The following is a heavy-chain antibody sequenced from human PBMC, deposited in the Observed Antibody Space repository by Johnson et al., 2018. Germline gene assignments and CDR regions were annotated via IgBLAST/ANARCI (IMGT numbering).Heavy chain of an antibody. CDR2: ISTSRIYI. D-gene: IGHD5-24*01. CDR3: AKDRTGNWHGHFQY. J-gene: IGHJ1*01. CDR1: GFTFGDYA. V-gene: IGHV3-21*01. Sequence: VQLQESGGGLVKPGGSLRLSCEASGFTFGDYAMNWVRQAPGKGLEWVSYISTSRIYIYYADSVKGRFTISRDNSNDALSLQMVSLRAEDTAGYYCAKDRTGNWHGHFQYWGQGTLVTVSS.